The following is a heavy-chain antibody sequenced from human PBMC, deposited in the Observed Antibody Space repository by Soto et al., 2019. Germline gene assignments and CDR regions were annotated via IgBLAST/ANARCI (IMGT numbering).Heavy chain of an antibody. CDR2: IKQDGSEK. V-gene: IGHV3-7*01. D-gene: IGHD3-16*02. CDR1: GFTFSSYW. J-gene: IGHJ6*03. Sequence: GGSLRLSCAASGFTFSSYWMSWVHQAPGKGLEWVANIKQDGSEKYYVDSVKGRFTISRDNAKNSLYLQMNSLRAEDTAVYYCAREEVAYDYIWGSYRYTDYYYYYMDVWGKGTTVTVSS. CDR3: AREEVAYDYIWGSYRYTDYYYYYMDV.